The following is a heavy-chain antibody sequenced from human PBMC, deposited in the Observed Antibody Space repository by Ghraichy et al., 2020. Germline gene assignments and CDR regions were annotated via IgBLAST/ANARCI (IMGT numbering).Heavy chain of an antibody. CDR3: ARDREYYDFWSGYWAFDI. CDR1: GFTFSSYW. CDR2: IKQDGSEK. V-gene: IGHV3-7*03. J-gene: IGHJ3*02. D-gene: IGHD3-3*01. Sequence: GGSLRLSCAASGFTFSSYWMSWVRQAPGKGLEWVANIKQDGSEKYYVDSVKGRFTISRDNAKNSLYLQMNSLRAEDTAVYYCARDREYYDFWSGYWAFDIWGQGTMVTVSS.